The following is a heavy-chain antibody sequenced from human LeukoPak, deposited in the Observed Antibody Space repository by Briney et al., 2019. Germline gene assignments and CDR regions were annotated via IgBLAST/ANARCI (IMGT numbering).Heavy chain of an antibody. D-gene: IGHD2-2*01. CDR3: ARDGAVPAAIVGAFDI. CDR1: GGSFSGYY. Sequence: SETLSLTCAVYGGSFSGYYWTWIRQPPGKGLEWIGEIHYSGSATYNPSLKSRVTISVDRSKNQFSLRLSSVTAADTAVYYCARDGAVPAAIVGAFDIWGQGTMVTVSS. V-gene: IGHV4-34*01. CDR2: IHYSGSA. J-gene: IGHJ3*02.